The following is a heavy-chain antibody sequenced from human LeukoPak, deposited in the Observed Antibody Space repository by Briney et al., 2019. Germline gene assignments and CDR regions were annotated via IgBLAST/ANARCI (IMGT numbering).Heavy chain of an antibody. D-gene: IGHD2-2*01. CDR1: GYSISSGYY. CDR3: ARHTWGSASYCFDY. Sequence: SETLSLTCAVSGYSISSGYYWGWIRPPPGKGLEWIGSIYQSGSTYYSLSLKSRVTISVDAPKNQFSLKLSSVTAADTAVYYCARHTWGSASYCFDYWGRGTLVTVSS. CDR2: IYQSGST. V-gene: IGHV4-38-2*01. J-gene: IGHJ4*02.